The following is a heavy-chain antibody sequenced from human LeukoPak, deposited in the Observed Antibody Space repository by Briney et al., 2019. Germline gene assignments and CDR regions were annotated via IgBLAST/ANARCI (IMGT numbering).Heavy chain of an antibody. Sequence: ASVKVSCKASGYTFTSYDINWVRQATGQGLEWMGWMNPNSGNTGYAQKFQGRVTITRNTSISTAYMEVSSLRSEDTAVYYCARVQISGPRWFDPWGQGTLVTVSS. CDR3: ARVQISGPRWFDP. V-gene: IGHV1-8*03. CDR2: MNPNSGNT. CDR1: GYTFTSYD. J-gene: IGHJ5*02. D-gene: IGHD3-10*01.